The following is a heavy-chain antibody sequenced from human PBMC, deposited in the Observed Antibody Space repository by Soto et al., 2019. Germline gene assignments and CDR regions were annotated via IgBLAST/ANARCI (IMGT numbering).Heavy chain of an antibody. CDR1: GGSISDYY. CDR2: IYYIDNT. V-gene: IGHV4-59*01. CDR3: AKDHSPTSGWYDY. J-gene: IGHJ4*02. Sequence: PSETLSLTCAVSGGSISDYYWSWIRQPPGTGLEWIGYIYYIDNTNYNPSLKSRVAISLDTSKNQFSLKLSSVTAADTAVYYCAKDHSPTSGWYDYWGQGTLVTVSS. D-gene: IGHD6-19*01.